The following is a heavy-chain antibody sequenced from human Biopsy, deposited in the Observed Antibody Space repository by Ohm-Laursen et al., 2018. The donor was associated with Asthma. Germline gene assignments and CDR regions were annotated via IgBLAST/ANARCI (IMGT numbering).Heavy chain of an antibody. Sequence: GASVKVSCKASGYTFINYAIHWVRQAPGQRLEWMGWINAGNGNTKYSQKFQGRVTITRDTSASTAYMELSSLRSEDTAVYYCARPYYDSSGYYYENLSFDYWGQGTLVTVSS. CDR1: GYTFINYA. CDR2: INAGNGNT. V-gene: IGHV1-3*01. D-gene: IGHD3-22*01. CDR3: ARPYYDSSGYYYENLSFDY. J-gene: IGHJ4*02.